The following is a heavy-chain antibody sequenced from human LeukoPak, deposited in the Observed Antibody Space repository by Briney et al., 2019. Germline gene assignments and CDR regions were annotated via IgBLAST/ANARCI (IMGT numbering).Heavy chain of an antibody. CDR3: ARGRSSSCWYPPPTRY. D-gene: IGHD6-19*01. V-gene: IGHV4-34*01. CDR2: INHSGST. CDR1: GGSFSGYY. J-gene: IGHJ4*02. Sequence: SETLSLTCAVYGGSFSGYYWSWIRQPPGKGLEWIGEINHSGSTNYNPSLKSRVTISVDTSKNQFSLKLSSVIAADTAVYYCARGRSSSCWYPPPTRYWGQGTLVTVSS.